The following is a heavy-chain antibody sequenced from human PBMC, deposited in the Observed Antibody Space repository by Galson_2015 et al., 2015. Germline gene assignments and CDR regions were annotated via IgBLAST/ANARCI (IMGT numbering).Heavy chain of an antibody. CDR3: ARQSNSSGWGFDY. CDR2: IYYSGST. CDR1: GGSISSSSYY. V-gene: IGHV4-39*01. J-gene: IGHJ4*02. Sequence: SETLSLTCTVSGGSISSSSYYWGWIRQPPGKGLEWIGSIYYSGSTYYNPSLKSRVTISVDTSKNQFSLKLSSVTAADAAVYYCARQSNSSGWGFDYWGQGTLVTVSS. D-gene: IGHD6-19*01.